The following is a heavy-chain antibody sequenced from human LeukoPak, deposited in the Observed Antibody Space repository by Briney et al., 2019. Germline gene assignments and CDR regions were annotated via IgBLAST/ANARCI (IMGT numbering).Heavy chain of an antibody. V-gene: IGHV3-48*03. J-gene: IGHJ4*02. Sequence: PGGSLRLSCAASGFTFSSYEMNWVRQAPGKGLEWVSYISSRSSTIYYADSVKSRFTISRDNSKNSLYLQMNSLRAEDTAVYYCARDGYYYGSGSYYKVDFDYWGQGTLVTVSS. CDR1: GFTFSSYE. D-gene: IGHD3-10*01. CDR2: ISSRSSTI. CDR3: ARDGYYYGSGSYYKVDFDY.